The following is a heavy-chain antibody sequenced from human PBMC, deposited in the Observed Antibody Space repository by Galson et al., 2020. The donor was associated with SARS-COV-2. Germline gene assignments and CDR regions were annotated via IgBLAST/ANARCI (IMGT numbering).Heavy chain of an antibody. V-gene: IGHV3-48*02. CDR1: GFTFSDSA. CDR3: ARGSSGYDPTSPFDY. J-gene: IGHJ4*02. Sequence: GESLKISCAASGFTFSDSAMNWVRQAPGKGLKWISYISSSGGTIYYADSVKDRFTISRDNDKNSLYLQMNSLRDEDTAVYYCARGSSGYDPTSPFDYWGQGTLVTVSS. CDR2: ISSSGGTI. D-gene: IGHD5-12*01.